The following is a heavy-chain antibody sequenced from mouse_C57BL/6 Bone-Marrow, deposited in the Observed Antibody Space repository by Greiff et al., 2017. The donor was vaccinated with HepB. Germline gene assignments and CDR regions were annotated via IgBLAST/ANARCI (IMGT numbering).Heavy chain of an antibody. CDR3: ARSVVLLPLDYFDY. CDR2: IYPGDGDT. D-gene: IGHD2-3*01. V-gene: IGHV1-82*01. CDR1: GYAFSSSW. J-gene: IGHJ2*01. Sequence: QVQLQQSGPELVKPGASVKISCKASGYAFSSSWMNWVKQRPGKGLEWIGRIYPGDGDTNYNGKFKGKATLTADKSSSTAYMQLSSLTSEDSAVYFCARSVVLLPLDYFDYWGQGTTLTVSS.